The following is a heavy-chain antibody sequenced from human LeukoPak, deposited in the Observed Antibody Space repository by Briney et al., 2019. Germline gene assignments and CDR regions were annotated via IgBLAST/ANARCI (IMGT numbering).Heavy chain of an antibody. CDR2: INSDGSIT. CDR3: ARAGYYGSGRYIDY. V-gene: IGHV3-74*01. Sequence: GGSLRLSCAASGFTFSSYSMNWVRQAPGKGLVWVSRINSDGSITSYADSVKGRFAISRDNAKNTLYLQMNSLRAEDTAVYYCARAGYYGSGRYIDYWGQGTLVTVSS. D-gene: IGHD3-10*01. CDR1: GFTFSSYS. J-gene: IGHJ4*02.